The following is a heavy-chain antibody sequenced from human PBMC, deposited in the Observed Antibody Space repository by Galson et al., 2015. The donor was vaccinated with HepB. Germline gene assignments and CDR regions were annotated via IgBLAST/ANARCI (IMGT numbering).Heavy chain of an antibody. CDR1: GFTFSDYY. Sequence: SLRLSCAASGFTFSDYYMSWIRQAPGKGLEWVSYISSSSSYTNYADSVKGRFTISRDNAKNSLYLQMNSLRAEDTAVYYCARDRFEYSGSYYMFRKNDAFDIWGQGTMVTVSS. CDR3: ARDRFEYSGSYYMFRKNDAFDI. V-gene: IGHV3-11*05. J-gene: IGHJ3*02. D-gene: IGHD1-26*01. CDR2: ISSSSSYT.